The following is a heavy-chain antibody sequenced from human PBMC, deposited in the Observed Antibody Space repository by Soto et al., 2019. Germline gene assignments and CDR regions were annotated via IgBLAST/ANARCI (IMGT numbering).Heavy chain of an antibody. Sequence: KSSETLSLTCTVSGGSISSSSYYWGWIRQPPGKGLEWIGSIYYSGSTYYNPSLKSRVTISVDTSKNQFSLKLSSVTAADTAVYYCARRGSGSYSDYWGQGTLVT. V-gene: IGHV4-39*01. CDR2: IYYSGST. D-gene: IGHD3-10*01. J-gene: IGHJ4*02. CDR1: GGSISSSSYY. CDR3: ARRGSGSYSDY.